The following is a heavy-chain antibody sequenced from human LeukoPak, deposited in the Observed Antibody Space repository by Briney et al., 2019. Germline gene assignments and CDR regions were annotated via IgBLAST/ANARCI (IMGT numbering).Heavy chain of an antibody. CDR3: AKAILGVFRGWDS. D-gene: IGHD3-3*01. V-gene: IGHV3-23*01. CDR1: GFSFSSYA. CDR2: ISGSGAGT. J-gene: IGHJ4*02. Sequence: TGGSLRLSCAASGFSFSSYAMSWVRQAPGKGLEWVSGISGSGAGTYYADSVKGRFTISRDNSKHTLDVQMNSLRAGDTAVYYCAKAILGVFRGWDSWGRGTLVTVSS.